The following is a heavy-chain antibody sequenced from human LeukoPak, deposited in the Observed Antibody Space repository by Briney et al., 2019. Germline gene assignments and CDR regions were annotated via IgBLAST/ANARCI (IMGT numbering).Heavy chain of an antibody. CDR1: GFTFSSYA. Sequence: PGGSLRLSCAASGFTFSSYAMSWVRQAPGKGLEWVSAISGSGGSTYYADSVKGRFTISRDNSKNTLYLQMNSLRAEDTAVYYCAKDTRRGLNWGQFDYWGQGTLVTVSS. CDR3: AKDTRRGLNWGQFDY. V-gene: IGHV3-23*01. CDR2: ISGSGGST. J-gene: IGHJ4*02. D-gene: IGHD7-27*01.